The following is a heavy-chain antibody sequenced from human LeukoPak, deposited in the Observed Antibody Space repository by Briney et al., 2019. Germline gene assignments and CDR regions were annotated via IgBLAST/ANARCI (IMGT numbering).Heavy chain of an antibody. CDR2: IYYSGTT. Sequence: PSQTLSLTCTVSGGSISSGGYYWGWIRQPPGKGLEWIGYIYYSGTTNYNPSLKSRVTISVDTSKNQFSLKLSSVTAADTAVYYCARDLRGANCGGDCSWGQGTLVTVSS. D-gene: IGHD2-21*02. CDR1: GGSISSGGYY. J-gene: IGHJ5*02. V-gene: IGHV4-61*08. CDR3: ARDLRGANCGGDCS.